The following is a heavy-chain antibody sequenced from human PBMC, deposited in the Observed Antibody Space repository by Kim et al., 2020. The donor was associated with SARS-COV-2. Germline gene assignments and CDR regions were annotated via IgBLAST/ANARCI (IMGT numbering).Heavy chain of an antibody. CDR1: GYTFTSYY. V-gene: IGHV1-46*01. CDR3: ARERERGYDFWSGYYHEDGNWFDP. D-gene: IGHD3-3*01. J-gene: IGHJ5*02. Sequence: ASVKVSCKASGYTFTSYYMHWVRQAPGQGLEWMGIINPSGGSTSYAQKFQGRVTMTRDTSTSTVYMELSSLRSEDTAVYYCARERERGYDFWSGYYHEDGNWFDPWGQGTLVTVSS. CDR2: INPSGGST.